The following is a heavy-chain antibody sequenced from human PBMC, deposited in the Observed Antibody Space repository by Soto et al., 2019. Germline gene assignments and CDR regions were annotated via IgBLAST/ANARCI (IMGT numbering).Heavy chain of an antibody. J-gene: IGHJ6*02. CDR1: GYTFTSYY. CDR2: INPSGGST. Sequence: GASVKVSCKASGYTFTSYYMHWVRQAPGQGLEWMGIINPSGGSTSYAQKFQGRVTMTRDTSTSTVYMELSSLRSEDTAVYYCARDLGYCSSTSCYVGYYYYGMDVWGQGTTVTVSS. CDR3: ARDLGYCSSTSCYVGYYYYGMDV. D-gene: IGHD2-2*01. V-gene: IGHV1-46*03.